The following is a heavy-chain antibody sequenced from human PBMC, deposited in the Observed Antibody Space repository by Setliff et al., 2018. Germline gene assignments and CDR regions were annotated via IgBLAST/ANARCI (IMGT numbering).Heavy chain of an antibody. D-gene: IGHD3-10*01. CDR3: ARSCYGSGVPNGDY. CDR2: MNPKSGNA. CDR1: GYTFTSYD. V-gene: IGHV1-8*01. J-gene: IGHJ4*02. Sequence: ASVKVSCKASGYTFTSYDINWVRQATGQGPEWVGWMNPKSGNAGSVQKFQGRVTMTRNTSISTAYMELSGLRSEDTAVYYCARSCYGSGVPNGDYWGQGTLVTVSS.